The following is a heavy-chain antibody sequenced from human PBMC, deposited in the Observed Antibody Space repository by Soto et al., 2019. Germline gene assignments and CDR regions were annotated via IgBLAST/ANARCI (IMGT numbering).Heavy chain of an antibody. CDR1: GGSISSGGYY. J-gene: IGHJ4*02. CDR2: IYYSGST. CDR3: ARGLVTTSWYYFDY. Sequence: SETLSLTCTVSGGSISSGGYYWSWIRQHPGKGLEWIGYIYYSGSTYYNPSLKSRVTISVDTSKNQFSLKLSSVTAADTAVYYGARGLVTTSWYYFDYWGQGTLVTVSS. V-gene: IGHV4-31*03. D-gene: IGHD4-17*01.